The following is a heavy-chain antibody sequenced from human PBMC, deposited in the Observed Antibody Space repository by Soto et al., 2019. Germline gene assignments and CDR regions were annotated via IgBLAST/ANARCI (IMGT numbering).Heavy chain of an antibody. J-gene: IGHJ4*02. CDR2: ISWNGGDI. CDR1: GFIFDDYA. D-gene: IGHD6-6*01. V-gene: IGHV3-9*01. CDR3: AKDREYSSSGGFDY. Sequence: GGSLRLSCAGTGFIFDDYAMHWVRQAPGKGLQWVSGISWNGGDIGYADSAKGRFTISRDNAKNSLYLQMNSLRAEDTAFYYCAKDREYSSSGGFDYWGQGTLVTVSS.